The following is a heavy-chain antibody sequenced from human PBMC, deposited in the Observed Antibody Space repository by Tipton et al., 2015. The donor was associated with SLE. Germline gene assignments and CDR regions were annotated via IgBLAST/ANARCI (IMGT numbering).Heavy chain of an antibody. J-gene: IGHJ4*02. Sequence: LSLTCTVSGGSISSYYWNWVRQAPGKGLEWVSYISSSGSTIYYADSVKGRFTISRDNAKNSLYLQMNSLRAEDTAVYYCARGVVVTTFDYWGQGTLVTVSS. D-gene: IGHD2-15*01. CDR3: ARGVVVTTFDY. CDR2: ISSSGSTI. V-gene: IGHV3-48*03. CDR1: GGSISSYY.